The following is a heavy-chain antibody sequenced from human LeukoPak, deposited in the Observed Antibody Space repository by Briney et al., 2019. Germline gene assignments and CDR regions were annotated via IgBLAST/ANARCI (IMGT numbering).Heavy chain of an antibody. CDR1: GFTFSNYW. CDR2: IHSDGTTT. CDR3: ARDSSLPDY. V-gene: IGHV3-74*01. D-gene: IGHD1-14*01. J-gene: IGHJ4*02. Sequence: QPGWSLRLSCAASGFTFSNYWMHWVRPAPGKGLVWVSYIHSDGTTTNYADSVRGRFAISRDNAKNTLYLQMNSLRAEDTAVYYCARDSSLPDYWGQGTLVTVSS.